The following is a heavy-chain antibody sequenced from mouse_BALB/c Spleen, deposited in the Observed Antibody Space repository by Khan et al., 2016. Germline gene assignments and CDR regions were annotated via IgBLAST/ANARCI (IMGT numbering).Heavy chain of an antibody. Sequence: QIQLVQSGAELMKPGASVKISCKATGYTFSRYWIEWIKERPGHGLEWIGEILPGSGTINYNDKFKDKATFTAETSSNTAYIHLSSLTTEDSSVYYCARGTYWGKGTLVTVSA. CDR2: ILPGSGTI. CDR3: ARGTY. J-gene: IGHJ3*01. V-gene: IGHV1-9*01. CDR1: GYTFSRYW.